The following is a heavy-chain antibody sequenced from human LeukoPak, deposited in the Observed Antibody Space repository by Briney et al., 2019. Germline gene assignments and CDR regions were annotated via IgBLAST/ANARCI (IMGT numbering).Heavy chain of an antibody. Sequence: GGSLRLSCAASGFTFSSYAMSWVRQAPGKGLEWVSAISCSGGSTYYADSVKGRFTISRDNSKHTLYLQMNSLRAEDTAVYYCAKGPGYSSGWSSAEYFQHWGQGTLVTVSS. D-gene: IGHD6-19*01. CDR2: ISCSGGST. CDR3: AKGPGYSSGWSSAEYFQH. V-gene: IGHV3-23*01. J-gene: IGHJ1*01. CDR1: GFTFSSYA.